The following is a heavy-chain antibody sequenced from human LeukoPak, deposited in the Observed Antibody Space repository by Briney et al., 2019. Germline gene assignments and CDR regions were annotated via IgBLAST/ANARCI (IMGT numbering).Heavy chain of an antibody. J-gene: IGHJ6*02. V-gene: IGHV4-4*02. CDR3: ARLLGYCSGGSCYSYYYYYYGMDV. D-gene: IGHD2-15*01. Sequence: SETLSLTCAVSGGSISSSNWWSWVRQPPGKGLEWIGEIYHSGSTNYNPSLKSRVTISVDKSKNQFSLKLSSVTAADTAVYYCARLLGYCSGGSCYSYYYYYYGMDVWGQGTTVTVSS. CDR2: IYHSGST. CDR1: GGSISSSNW.